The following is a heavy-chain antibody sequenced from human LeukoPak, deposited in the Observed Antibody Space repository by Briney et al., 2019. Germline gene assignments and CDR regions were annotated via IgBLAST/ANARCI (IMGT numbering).Heavy chain of an antibody. CDR1: GYTFTAYY. D-gene: IGHD2-15*01. CDR2: INPNSGGT. Sequence: ASVKVFCKASGYTFTAYYIHWVRQAPGQGLEWMGWINPNSGGTDYVQKFQGRVTMTRDTSISTAYMELNRLTSDDAAVYYCAKVSKLGCSGVSCYSAFDYWGQGSLVTVSS. J-gene: IGHJ4*02. CDR3: AKVSKLGCSGVSCYSAFDY. V-gene: IGHV1-2*02.